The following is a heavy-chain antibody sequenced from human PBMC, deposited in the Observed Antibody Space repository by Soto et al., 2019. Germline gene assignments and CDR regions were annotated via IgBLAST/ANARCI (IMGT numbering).Heavy chain of an antibody. J-gene: IGHJ4*02. D-gene: IGHD3-3*01. CDR1: GYSISSGYY. V-gene: IGHV4-38-2*02. CDR3: AREGDDVLRFLEWLSDGGRYFDY. CDR2: IYHGGST. Sequence: SETLSLTCAVSGYSISSGYYWGWLRQPPGKGLEWIGSIYHGGSTYYNPSLNSRVTLSIDMTNNHVSLILNSVTAADTAVYYCAREGDDVLRFLEWLSDGGRYFDYWGQGTLVTVSS.